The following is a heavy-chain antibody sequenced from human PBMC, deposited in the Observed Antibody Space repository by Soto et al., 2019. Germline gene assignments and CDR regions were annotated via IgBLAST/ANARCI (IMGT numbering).Heavy chain of an antibody. CDR2: ISSSSSTI. J-gene: IGHJ4*02. Sequence: VQLVESEGGLVQPGGSLRLSCAASGFTFSSYSMNWVRQAPGKGLEWVSYISSSSSTIYYADSVKGRFTISRDNAKNSLYLQMNSLRAEDTAVYYCARDIQGYSSSFADYWGQGTLVTVSS. CDR3: ARDIQGYSSSFADY. V-gene: IGHV3-48*01. D-gene: IGHD6-6*01. CDR1: GFTFSSYS.